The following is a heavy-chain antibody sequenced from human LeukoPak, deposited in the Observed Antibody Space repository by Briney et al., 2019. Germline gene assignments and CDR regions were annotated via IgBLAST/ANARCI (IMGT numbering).Heavy chain of an antibody. V-gene: IGHV3-64*01. J-gene: IGHJ6*03. D-gene: IGHD4-23*01. CDR2: ISSSGGST. CDR1: GFTFTTYA. Sequence: GGSLRLSCAASGFTFTTYAMHWVRQAPGKGLEYVSAISSSGGSTFYANSVKGRFTISRDNLKNTLYLQMNSLRPEDTAIYYCAKDGNAHAYYFYHTDVWGKGTTVTVSS. CDR3: AKDGNAHAYYFYHTDV.